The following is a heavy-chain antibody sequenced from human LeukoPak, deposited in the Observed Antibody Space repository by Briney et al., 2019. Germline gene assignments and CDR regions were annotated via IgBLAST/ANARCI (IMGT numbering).Heavy chain of an antibody. D-gene: IGHD5-24*01. Sequence: GSLRLSCAASGFTFTSYWMHWVRQVPGKGLVWVSRITSDGSSTSYAGSVKGRFTISGDNAKNTLYLQMNSLRPEDTAVYYCASGDGHGFDIWGQGTMVTVPS. CDR3: ASGDGHGFDI. V-gene: IGHV3-74*01. CDR2: ITSDGSST. J-gene: IGHJ3*02. CDR1: GFTFTSYW.